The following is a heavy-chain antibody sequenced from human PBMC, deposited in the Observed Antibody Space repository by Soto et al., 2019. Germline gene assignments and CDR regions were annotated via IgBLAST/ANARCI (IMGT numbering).Heavy chain of an antibody. CDR1: GGSISSYY. CDR3: ARAVVVAADGYWFDP. Sequence: QVQLQESGPGLVKPSETLSLTCTVSGGSISSYYWSWIRQPPGKGLEWIGYIYYSGSTNYKPSLKRRVTLSGDTSKAQFSQKLSSVPAAGTAVYYCARAVVVAADGYWFDPWGQGTLVTVSS. CDR2: IYYSGST. D-gene: IGHD2-15*01. V-gene: IGHV4-59*01. J-gene: IGHJ5*02.